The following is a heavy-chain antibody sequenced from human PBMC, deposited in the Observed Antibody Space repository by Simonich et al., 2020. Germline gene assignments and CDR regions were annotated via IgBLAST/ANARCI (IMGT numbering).Heavy chain of an antibody. J-gene: IGHJ6*02. Sequence: QVQLQESGPGLVKPSETLSLTCAVSGYSLSSGYYWGWIRQPPGKGLDWIGRIYHRGSTYDNPSLKSRVTISVDTSKYQFALKLSSVTAADTAVYYCARVGYSNYYYYGMDVWGQGTTVTVSS. D-gene: IGHD6-13*01. CDR2: IYHRGST. V-gene: IGHV4-38-2*01. CDR3: ARVGYSNYYYYGMDV. CDR1: GYSLSSGYY.